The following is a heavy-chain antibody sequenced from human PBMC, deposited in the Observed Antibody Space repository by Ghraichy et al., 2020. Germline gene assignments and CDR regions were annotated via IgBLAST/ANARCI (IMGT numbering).Heavy chain of an antibody. CDR1: GYTFTSYG. CDR2: ISAYNGNT. J-gene: IGHJ3*02. D-gene: IGHD3-9*01. Sequence: ASVKLSCKASGYTFTSYGISWVRQAPGQGLEWMGWISAYNGNTNYAQKLQGRVTMTTDTSTSTAYMELRSLRSDDMAVYYCARDIPVRYFDWFEDAFDIWGQGTMVTVSS. CDR3: ARDIPVRYFDWFEDAFDI. V-gene: IGHV1-18*03.